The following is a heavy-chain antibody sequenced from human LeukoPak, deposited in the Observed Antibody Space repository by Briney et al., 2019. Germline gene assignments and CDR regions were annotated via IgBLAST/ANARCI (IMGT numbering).Heavy chain of an antibody. CDR2: IYLYGTT. CDR3: ARQKWEQQGRDYYFNGLDV. V-gene: IGHV4-4*02. CDR1: AGSISSSSW. D-gene: IGHD1-26*01. Sequence: SETLSLTCSVSAGSISSSSWWSWVRQSPVKGLEWIGEIYLYGTTNYNPSLKSRVTMSVDRSKNQFFLKLSSVTAADTAVYYCARQKWEQQGRDYYFNGLDVWGPGTTVTVSS. J-gene: IGHJ6*02.